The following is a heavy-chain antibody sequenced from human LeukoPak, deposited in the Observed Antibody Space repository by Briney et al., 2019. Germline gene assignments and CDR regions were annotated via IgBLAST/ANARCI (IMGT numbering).Heavy chain of an antibody. V-gene: IGHV5-51*01. CDR1: GYSFTSHW. CDR2: ILPGDSDT. J-gene: IGHJ5*02. Sequence: GESLKISCKGSGYSFTSHWIGWVRQMPGKGLEWMGIILPGDSDTRYSPSFQGQVTISVDKSISTAYLQWSSLRASDTAIYYCGRQNYDSMTGPNWFDPWGQGTLVTVSS. CDR3: GRQNYDSMTGPNWFDP. D-gene: IGHD3-9*01.